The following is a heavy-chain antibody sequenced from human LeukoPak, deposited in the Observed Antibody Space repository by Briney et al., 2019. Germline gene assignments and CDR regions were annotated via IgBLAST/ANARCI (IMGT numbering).Heavy chain of an antibody. D-gene: IGHD2-21*02. CDR1: GYTFTSYY. J-gene: IGHJ4*02. CDR2: INPSGGST. CDR3: ARGQGVVVVTATFDY. V-gene: IGHV1-46*01. Sequence: ASVKVSCKASGYTFTSYYMHWVRQAPGQGLEWMGIINPSGGSTSYAQKFQGRVTMTRDTSTSTVYTELSSLRSEDTAVYYCARGQGVVVVTATFDYWGQGTLVTVSS.